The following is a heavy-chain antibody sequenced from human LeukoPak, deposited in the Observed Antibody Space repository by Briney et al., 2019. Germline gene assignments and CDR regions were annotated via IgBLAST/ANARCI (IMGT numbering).Heavy chain of an antibody. CDR2: IIPIFGTA. CDR1: GATFSSYA. CDR3: ARESDSSGYSNWFDP. J-gene: IGHJ5*02. D-gene: IGHD3-22*01. V-gene: IGHV1-69*05. Sequence: GASVKVSCKASGATFSSYAISWVRQAPGQGLEWMGGIIPIFGTANYAQKFQGRVTITTDESTSTAYMELSSLRSEDTAVYYCARESDSSGYSNWFDPWGQGTLVTVSS.